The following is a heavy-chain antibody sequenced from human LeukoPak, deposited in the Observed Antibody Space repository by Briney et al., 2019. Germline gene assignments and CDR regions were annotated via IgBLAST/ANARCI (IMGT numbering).Heavy chain of an antibody. Sequence: GGSLRLSCSASGFTFIRYPISWVPQAPGKGLEWVSVMSDSGGITYYADSVKRRFTTSRDNSKNTLYLPMNSLRAEDTAVYYCVKGASDGCYAPSHIWGQGTTVTVSS. J-gene: IGHJ3*02. V-gene: IGHV3-23*01. CDR1: GFTFIRYP. CDR2: MSDSGGIT. D-gene: IGHD2-15*01. CDR3: VKGASDGCYAPSHI.